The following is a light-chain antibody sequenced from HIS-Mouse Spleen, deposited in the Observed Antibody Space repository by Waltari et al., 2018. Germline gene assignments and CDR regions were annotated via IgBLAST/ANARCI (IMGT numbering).Light chain of an antibody. J-gene: IGLJ1*01. Sequence: QSALTQPPSASGSPGSSLTISCTGTSSDVGGYNHVYRYQQHPGKAPKLMIYEVSKRPSGVPDRFSGSKSGNTASLTVSGLQAEDEADYYCSSYAGSNNLYVFGTGTKVTVL. CDR1: SSDVGGYNH. CDR3: SSYAGSNNLYV. CDR2: EVS. V-gene: IGLV2-8*01.